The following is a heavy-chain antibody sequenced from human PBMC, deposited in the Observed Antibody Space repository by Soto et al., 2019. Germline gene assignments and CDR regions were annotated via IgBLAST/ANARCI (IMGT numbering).Heavy chain of an antibody. CDR3: ARRLYYDSSGFEGGGMDV. J-gene: IGHJ6*02. CDR2: IYYSGST. D-gene: IGHD3-22*01. V-gene: IGHV4-39*01. CDR1: RGSITSVIHY. Sequence: PSDTLSLTCPVSRGSITSVIHYWGWIRQPPGKGLEWIGSIYYSGSTYYNPSLKSRVTISVDTSKNQFSLKLSSVTAADTAVYYCARRLYYDSSGFEGGGMDVWGQGTTVT.